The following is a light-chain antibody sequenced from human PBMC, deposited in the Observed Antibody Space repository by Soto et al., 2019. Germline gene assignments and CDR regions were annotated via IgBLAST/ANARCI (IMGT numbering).Light chain of an antibody. V-gene: IGKV1-33*01. Sequence: DIQMTQSPSSLSASVGDRVTITCQASQDISNYLNWYQQKPGKAPTLLIYDASNLETGVPSRFSGSGSGTDFTFTISSLQPEDIATYYCQQYDNLPITFAQGTRLEIK. CDR3: QQYDNLPIT. J-gene: IGKJ5*01. CDR1: QDISNY. CDR2: DAS.